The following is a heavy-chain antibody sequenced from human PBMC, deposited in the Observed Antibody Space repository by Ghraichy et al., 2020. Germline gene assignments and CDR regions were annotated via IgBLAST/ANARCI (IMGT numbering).Heavy chain of an antibody. CDR3: AKGNYYDSSGYSMGWYFDL. D-gene: IGHD3-22*01. CDR2: ISWNSGSI. CDR1: GFTFDDYA. Sequence: SLRLSCAASGFTFDDYAMHWVRQAPGKGLEWVSGISWNSGSIGYADSVKGRFTISRDNAKNSLYLQMNSLRAEDTALYYCAKGNYYDSSGYSMGWYFDLWGRGTLVTVSS. J-gene: IGHJ2*01. V-gene: IGHV3-9*01.